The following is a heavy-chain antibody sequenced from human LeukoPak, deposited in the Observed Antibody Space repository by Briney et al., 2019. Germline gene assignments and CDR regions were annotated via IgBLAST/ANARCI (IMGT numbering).Heavy chain of an antibody. V-gene: IGHV4-39*01. CDR3: ARHDSSSWSVYGMDV. CDR1: GGSISSCSYY. D-gene: IGHD6-13*01. J-gene: IGHJ6*02. CDR2: IYYSGST. Sequence: SETLSLTCTVSGGSISSCSYYWGWIRQPPGKGLEWIGSIYYSGSTYYNPSLKSRVTISVDTSKNQFSLKLSSVTAADTAVYYCARHDSSSWSVYGMDVWGQGTTVTVSS.